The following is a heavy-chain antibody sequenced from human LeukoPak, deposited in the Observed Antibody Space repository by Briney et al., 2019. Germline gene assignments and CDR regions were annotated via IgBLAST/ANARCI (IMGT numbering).Heavy chain of an antibody. CDR2: INANSGGI. J-gene: IGHJ4*02. CDR3: ARGEIDGPDFDQ. V-gene: IGHV1-2*02. Sequence: ASVKVSCKASGYTFTGYYMHWVRQAPGQGLEWMGWINANSGGINYAQKFQGRVTMTRDTSITTAYMEVSGLRSDDTAVYFCARGEIDGPDFDQWGQGTLVTVSS. CDR1: GYTFTGYY. D-gene: IGHD5-24*01.